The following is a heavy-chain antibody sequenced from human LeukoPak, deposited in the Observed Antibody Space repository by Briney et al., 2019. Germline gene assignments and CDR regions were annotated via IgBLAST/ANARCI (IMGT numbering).Heavy chain of an antibody. V-gene: IGHV3-48*03. CDR2: ISSSGSTI. D-gene: IGHD3-22*01. CDR1: GFTFSSYE. Sequence: GGSLRLSCAASGFTFSSYEMNWVRQAPGKGLEWVSYISSSGSTIYYADSVKGRFTISRDNAKNSLYLQMNSLRAEDTAVYYCARDRAYDSSGYPAYYFDYWGQGTLVTVSS. J-gene: IGHJ4*02. CDR3: ARDRAYDSSGYPAYYFDY.